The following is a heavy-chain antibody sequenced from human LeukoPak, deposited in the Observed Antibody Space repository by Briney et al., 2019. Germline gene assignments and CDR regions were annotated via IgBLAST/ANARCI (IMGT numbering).Heavy chain of an antibody. CDR1: GFTFSIFA. J-gene: IGHJ4*02. CDR2: ISGSGDTT. CDR3: TNGLHGGQLLVPFDS. V-gene: IGHV3-23*01. D-gene: IGHD6-13*01. Sequence: SGGSLRLSCAASGFTFSIFAMNWVRQAPGKGLEWVSGISGSGDTTDYADSVKGRFTISRDNSRNTLYLQMNSLRAEDTALYYCTNGLHGGQLLVPFDSWGQGTLVTVSS.